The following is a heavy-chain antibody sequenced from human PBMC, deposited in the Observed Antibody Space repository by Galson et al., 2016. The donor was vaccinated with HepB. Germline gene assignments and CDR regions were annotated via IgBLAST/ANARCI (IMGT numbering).Heavy chain of an antibody. CDR2: IYYSGST. D-gene: IGHD1-14*01. V-gene: IGHV4-59*08. CDR1: RDSITSNY. CDR3: ATITGMKSKGYYYYAMDV. J-gene: IGHJ6*02. Sequence: SETLSLTCTVSRDSITSNYWSWIRQPPGKGLEWIGYIYYSGSTKYNPSLNSRVTISVDMSKNQFSLRLSSVTAADTAVYFCATITGMKSKGYYYYAMDVWGQGTTVTVSS.